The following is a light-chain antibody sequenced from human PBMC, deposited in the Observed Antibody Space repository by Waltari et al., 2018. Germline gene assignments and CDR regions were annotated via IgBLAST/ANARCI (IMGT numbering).Light chain of an antibody. V-gene: IGKV1-39*01. CDR3: QQSYRIPLT. CDR1: ESISTY. J-gene: IGKJ4*01. CDR2: GAS. Sequence: AAVGDRITITCRANESISTYLHWYQHRLGKAPKLLINGASALQSGVPSRVSGSGSGTEFSLTISALHPDDFATYYCQQSYRIPLTFGGGTKVDI.